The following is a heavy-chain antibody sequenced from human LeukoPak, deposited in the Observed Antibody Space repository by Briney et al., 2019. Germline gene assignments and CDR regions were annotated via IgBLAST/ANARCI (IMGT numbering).Heavy chain of an antibody. J-gene: IGHJ4*02. D-gene: IGHD5-12*01. CDR1: GGSISSYY. CDR3: ARGGYSGYEDYYFDY. V-gene: IGHV4-59*01. CDR2: IYYSGTT. Sequence: SETLSLTCTVSGGSISSYYWSWIRQPPGKGLEWIGYIYYSGTTNYNPSLKSRVTISVDTSKNQFSLKLSSVTAADTAVYYCARGGYSGYEDYYFDYWGQGTLVTVSS.